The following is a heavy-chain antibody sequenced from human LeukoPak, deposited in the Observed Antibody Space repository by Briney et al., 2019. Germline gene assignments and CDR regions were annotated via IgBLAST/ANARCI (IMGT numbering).Heavy chain of an antibody. D-gene: IGHD4-17*01. J-gene: IGHJ4*02. V-gene: IGHV3-23*01. CDR1: GFTFSSDV. CDR3: AKSIYDDYDFDYGFDY. Sequence: GGSLRLSCAASGFTFSSDVMHWVRQAPGKRLEWVSTISGSGGGTHYADSVKGRLTVSRDNSKNTLYLQMNSLRAEDTAVYYCAKSIYDDYDFDYGFDYWGQGTLVTVSS. CDR2: ISGSGGGT.